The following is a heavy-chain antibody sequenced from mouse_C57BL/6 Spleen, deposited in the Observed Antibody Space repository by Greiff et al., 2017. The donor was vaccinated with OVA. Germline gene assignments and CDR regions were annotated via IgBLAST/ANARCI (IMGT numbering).Heavy chain of an antibody. J-gene: IGHJ3*01. Sequence: VQLQQPGAELVKPGASVKLSCKASGYTFTSYWMQWVKQRPGQGLEWIGEIDPSDSYTNYNQKVKGKATLTVDTSSSTAYMQLSSLTSEDSAVYNCARSDGYDAGFAYWGQGTLVTVSA. V-gene: IGHV1-50*01. CDR2: IDPSDSYT. D-gene: IGHD2-2*01. CDR3: ARSDGYDAGFAY. CDR1: GYTFTSYW.